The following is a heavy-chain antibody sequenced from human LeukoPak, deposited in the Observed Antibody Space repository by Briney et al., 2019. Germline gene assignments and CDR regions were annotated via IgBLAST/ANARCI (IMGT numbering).Heavy chain of an antibody. J-gene: IGHJ3*02. D-gene: IGHD2-15*01. Sequence: SETLSLTCAVYGGSFSGYYWSWIRQPPGKGLEWIGEINHSGSTNYNPSLKSRVTISADTSKNQFSLKLSSVTAADTAVYYCARGRSYCSGGSCYLSAFDIWGQGTMVTVSS. CDR1: GGSFSGYY. CDR3: ARGRSYCSGGSCYLSAFDI. V-gene: IGHV4-34*01. CDR2: INHSGST.